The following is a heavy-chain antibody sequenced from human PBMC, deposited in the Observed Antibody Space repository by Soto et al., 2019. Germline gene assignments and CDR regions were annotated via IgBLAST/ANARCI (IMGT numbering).Heavy chain of an antibody. Sequence: PSETLSLTCAVSGGSISSSNWWSWVRQPPGKGLEWIGEIYHSGSTNYNPSLKSRVTISVDKSKNQFSLKLSSVTAADTAVYYCARDGSGYSGYEGIDYWGQGTLVTVSS. V-gene: IGHV4-4*02. CDR3: ARDGSGYSGYEGIDY. CDR2: IYHSGST. D-gene: IGHD5-12*01. CDR1: GGSISSSNW. J-gene: IGHJ4*02.